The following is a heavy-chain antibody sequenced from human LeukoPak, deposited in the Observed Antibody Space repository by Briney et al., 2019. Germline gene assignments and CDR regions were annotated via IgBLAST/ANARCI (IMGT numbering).Heavy chain of an antibody. V-gene: IGHV4-4*02. CDR1: GGSISSSNW. D-gene: IGHD1-26*01. CDR2: IYYSGST. J-gene: IGHJ4*02. CDR3: ASHSGSYYPFDY. Sequence: PSETLSLTCAVSGGSISSSNWWSWVRQPPGKGLEWIGEIYYSGSTYYNPSLKSRVTISVDTSKNQFSLKLSSVTAADTAVYYCASHSGSYYPFDYWGQGTLVTVSS.